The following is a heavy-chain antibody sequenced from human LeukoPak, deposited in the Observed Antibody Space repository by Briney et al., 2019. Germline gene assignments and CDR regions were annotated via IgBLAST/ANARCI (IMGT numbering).Heavy chain of an antibody. Sequence: SQTLSLTCAISGDSVSSNSGTWNWIRQSPSRGLEWLGRTYYRSKWYNNYAVSVESPITINPDTSKNQFSLQLNSVTPEDTAVYYCARGRDGYNFHDYWGQGTLVTVSS. CDR2: TYYRSKWYN. V-gene: IGHV6-1*01. J-gene: IGHJ4*02. D-gene: IGHD5-24*01. CDR3: ARGRDGYNFHDY. CDR1: GDSVSSNSGT.